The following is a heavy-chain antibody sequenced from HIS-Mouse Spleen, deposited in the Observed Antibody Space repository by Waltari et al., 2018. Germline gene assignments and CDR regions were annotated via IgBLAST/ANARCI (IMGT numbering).Heavy chain of an antibody. CDR1: AGSLSSSSYY. V-gene: IGHV4-39*07. Sequence: QLQLQESGPGLVKPSETLSLTCTVSAGSLSSSSYYWGCLRPPPGKGLEWIGSIYYSGSTYYNPSLKSRVTISVDTSKNQFSLKLSSVTAADTAVYYCAREIPYSSSWYDWYFDLWGRGTLVTVSS. CDR3: AREIPYSSSWYDWYFDL. D-gene: IGHD6-13*01. J-gene: IGHJ2*01. CDR2: IYYSGST.